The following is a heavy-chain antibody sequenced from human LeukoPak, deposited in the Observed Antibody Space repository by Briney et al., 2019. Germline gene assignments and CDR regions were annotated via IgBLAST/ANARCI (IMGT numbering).Heavy chain of an antibody. D-gene: IGHD3-16*01. V-gene: IGHV4-38-2*02. CDR1: GYSISSTDY. J-gene: IGHJ4*02. CDR2: IFQSGYT. CDR3: AVRYAARGEVYYFDY. Sequence: ASETLSLTCTGSGYSISSTDYWGWIRQPPGKGLEWIGSIFQSGYTYYNSSLKSRVTMSVDTSKSQFSLKLSSVTAADTAVYYCAVRYAARGEVYYFDYWGQGTLVTVSS.